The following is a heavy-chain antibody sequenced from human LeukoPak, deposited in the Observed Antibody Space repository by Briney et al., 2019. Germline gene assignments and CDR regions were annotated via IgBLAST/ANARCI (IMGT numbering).Heavy chain of an antibody. J-gene: IGHJ4*02. CDR2: IYYTGSP. V-gene: IGHV4-59*08. Sequence: PSETLSLTCTVSGGSISSYYWSWIRQPPGKGLESIAYIYYTGSPHYTPSLNSRVTISVDTSKNQFSLRLTSVTAADTAIYYCARAVSGRFDYWGQGTLVTVSS. CDR1: GGSISSYY. CDR3: ARAVSGRFDY. D-gene: IGHD6-19*01.